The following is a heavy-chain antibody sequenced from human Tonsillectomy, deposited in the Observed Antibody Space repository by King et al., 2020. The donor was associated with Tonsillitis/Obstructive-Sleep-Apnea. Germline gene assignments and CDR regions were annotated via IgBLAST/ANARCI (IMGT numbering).Heavy chain of an antibody. CDR1: GFTFGDYA. D-gene: IGHD4-17*01. CDR2: IRSKAYGVTT. CDR3: TRVPKDYRDYSDFDY. V-gene: IGHV3-49*04. Sequence: VQLVESGGGLVQPGRSLRLSCTASGFTFGDYAMSWVRQAPGKGLEWVGFIRSKAYGVTTEYAASVKGRFTISRDDSKSIAYLQMNSLKTEDTAVYYCTRVPKDYRDYSDFDYWGQGTLVPVSS. J-gene: IGHJ4*02.